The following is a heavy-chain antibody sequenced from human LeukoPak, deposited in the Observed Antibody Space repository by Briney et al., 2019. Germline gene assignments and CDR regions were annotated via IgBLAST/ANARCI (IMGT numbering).Heavy chain of an antibody. CDR3: ARAGVDWNDQNWFDP. V-gene: IGHV1-69*13. Sequence: ASVKVSCKASGGTFSSYAISWVRQAPGEGLECMGGIIPIFGTANYAQKFQGRVTITADESTSTVYMELSSLRSEDTAVYYCARAGVDWNDQNWFDPWGQGTLVTVSS. J-gene: IGHJ5*02. CDR2: IIPIFGTA. CDR1: GGTFSSYA. D-gene: IGHD1-1*01.